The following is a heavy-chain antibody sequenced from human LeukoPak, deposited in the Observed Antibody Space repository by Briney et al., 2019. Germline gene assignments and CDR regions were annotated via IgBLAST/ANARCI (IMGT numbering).Heavy chain of an antibody. Sequence: PSETLSLTCTVSGGSISSSSYYWGWIRQPPGKGLEWIGYIYYSGNTNYNPSLKSRVTISVDTSKNQFSLKLSSVTAADTAVYYCASGGHYDSWGQGTLVTASS. D-gene: IGHD5-12*01. J-gene: IGHJ5*02. V-gene: IGHV4-61*05. CDR2: IYYSGNT. CDR1: GGSISSSSYY. CDR3: ASGGHYDS.